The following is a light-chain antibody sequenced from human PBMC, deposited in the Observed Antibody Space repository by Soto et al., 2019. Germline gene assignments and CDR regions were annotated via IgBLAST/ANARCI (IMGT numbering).Light chain of an antibody. CDR2: GDN. Sequence: QSVLTQPPSVSGAPGLRVTISCTGNSANIGAGYDVHWYQQLPGTAPKLLIYGDNNRPSGVPDRFSSSKSGTSASLAITGLQAEDEADYYCQSYDNSLSGSWIFGGGTKLTVL. CDR3: QSYDNSLSGSWI. CDR1: SANIGAGYD. J-gene: IGLJ2*01. V-gene: IGLV1-40*01.